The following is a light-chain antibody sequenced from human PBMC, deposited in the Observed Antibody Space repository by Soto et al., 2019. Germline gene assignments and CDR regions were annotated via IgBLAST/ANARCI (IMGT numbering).Light chain of an antibody. CDR3: SSYTFSSPYV. CDR1: SSGGGGYNY. Sequence: SVLTQPASVSGSPGQSITISCTGTSSGGGGYNYVSWYQKHPGKAPKVMIYEVSNRPSGVSNRFSGSKSGNTASLTISGLQAEDEADYYCSSYTFSSPYVFGTGTNVTVL. CDR2: EVS. V-gene: IGLV2-14*01. J-gene: IGLJ1*01.